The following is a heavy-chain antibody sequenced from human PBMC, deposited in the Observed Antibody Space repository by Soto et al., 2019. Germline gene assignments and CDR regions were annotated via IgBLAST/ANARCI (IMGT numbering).Heavy chain of an antibody. CDR3: ARSFGAEGHYYYYGMDV. Sequence: ASVKVSCKASGYTFTGYYMHWVRQAPGQGLEWMGWINPNSGGTNYAQKFQGRVTMTRDTSISTAYMELIRLRSDDTAVYYCARSFGAEGHYYYYGMDVWGQGTTVTVSS. CDR1: GYTFTGYY. D-gene: IGHD3-3*01. V-gene: IGHV1-2*02. J-gene: IGHJ6*02. CDR2: INPNSGGT.